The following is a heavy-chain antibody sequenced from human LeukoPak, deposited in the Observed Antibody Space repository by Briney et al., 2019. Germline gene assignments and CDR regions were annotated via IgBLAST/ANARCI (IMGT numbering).Heavy chain of an antibody. Sequence: ASVKVSCKASGYTFTNYALIWVRQAPGQGLEWMGWISAYNGNTNYAQKLQGRVTMTTDTSTSTAYMELRSLRSDDTAVYYCARVGVVAGPPRGYFDYWGQGTLVTVSS. CDR3: ARVGVVAGPPRGYFDY. V-gene: IGHV1-18*01. CDR2: ISAYNGNT. D-gene: IGHD6-19*01. J-gene: IGHJ4*02. CDR1: GYTFTNYA.